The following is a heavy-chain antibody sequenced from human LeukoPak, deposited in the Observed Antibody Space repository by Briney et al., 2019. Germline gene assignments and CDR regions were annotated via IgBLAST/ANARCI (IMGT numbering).Heavy chain of an antibody. CDR2: NSGST. J-gene: IGHJ4*02. D-gene: IGHD1-26*01. Sequence: PSETLSLTCTVSGGSISSSSYYWGWIRQPPGKGLEWIGTNSGSTYYNPSLQSQVTISVDTSKNQFSLRLSYVTAADTAVYYCARELQGRGTFDYWGQGTLVTVSS. CDR3: ARELQGRGTFDY. V-gene: IGHV4-39*01. CDR1: GGSISSSSYY.